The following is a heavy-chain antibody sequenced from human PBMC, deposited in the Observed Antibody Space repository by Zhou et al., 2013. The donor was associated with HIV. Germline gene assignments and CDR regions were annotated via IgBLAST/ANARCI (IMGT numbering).Heavy chain of an antibody. CDR1: GGTSSNNA. Sequence: QVQLVQSGAEVKRPGSSVKVSCKASGGTSSNNAIAWVRQAPGQGLEWMGGIIPISGTTNYAQKFRDRVTITTDESTRTAYMELRSLSSDDTAVYYCARQSLAEDVFDPWGQGTLVTVSS. J-gene: IGHJ5*02. CDR3: ARQSLAEDVFDP. CDR2: IIPISGTT. V-gene: IGHV1-69*05.